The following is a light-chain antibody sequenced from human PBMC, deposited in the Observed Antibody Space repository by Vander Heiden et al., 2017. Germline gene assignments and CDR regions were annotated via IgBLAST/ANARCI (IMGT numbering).Light chain of an antibody. V-gene: IGKV1-39*01. J-gene: IGKJ2*01. Sequence: DIQMTHFPSSLSASMGDRVTITCRSSQTISRHVNWYQQRAGKAPSLLIYAASNLQSGVPSRFSASGIGADFTLTINALQPEDVAIYYCQQTYRTPFTFGQGTKLEI. CDR3: QQTYRTPFT. CDR1: QTISRH. CDR2: AAS.